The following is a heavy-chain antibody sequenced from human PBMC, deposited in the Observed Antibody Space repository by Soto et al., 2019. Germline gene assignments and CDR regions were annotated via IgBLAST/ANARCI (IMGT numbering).Heavy chain of an antibody. CDR2: IDPDGSGK. V-gene: IGHV3-7*03. J-gene: IGHJ1*01. CDR1: EFTFSSYW. Sequence: PGGSLRLSCAASEFTFSSYWMTWVRQAPGKGLEWVASIDPDGSGKYYVDSVKGQFSISRDNSDNTLHLQMNSLRDDDTAIYYCAKRRLNTITSLSDFWGQGVQVTVSS. D-gene: IGHD2-2*01. CDR3: AKRRLNTITSLSDF.